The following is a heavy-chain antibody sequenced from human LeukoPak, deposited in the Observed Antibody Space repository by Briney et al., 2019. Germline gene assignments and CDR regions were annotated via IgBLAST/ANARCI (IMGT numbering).Heavy chain of an antibody. J-gene: IGHJ6*03. CDR3: ARRIAVAGKDKRLQGYYYYYMDV. CDR2: IYYSGST. D-gene: IGHD6-19*01. Sequence: PSETLSLTCTVSGGSISSSSYYWGWIRQPPGKGLEWIGSIYYSGSTYYNPSLKSRVTISVDTSKNQFSLKLSSVTAADTAVYYCARRIAVAGKDKRLQGYYYYYMDVWGKGTTVTVSS. V-gene: IGHV4-39*01. CDR1: GGSISSSSYY.